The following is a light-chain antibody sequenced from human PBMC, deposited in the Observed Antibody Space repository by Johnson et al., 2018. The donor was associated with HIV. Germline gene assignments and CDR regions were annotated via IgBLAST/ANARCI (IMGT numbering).Light chain of an antibody. V-gene: IGLV1-51*01. CDR3: GTWDSSLSAYV. CDR2: DNN. J-gene: IGLJ1*01. Sequence: QSVLTQPPSVSAAPGQKVTISCSGSSSNIGNNYVSWYQQLPGRAPKLLIYDNNKRPSGIPDRFSCSKSGTSATLGITGLQTGDEADYYCGTWDSSLSAYVFGTGTKVTVL. CDR1: SSNIGNNY.